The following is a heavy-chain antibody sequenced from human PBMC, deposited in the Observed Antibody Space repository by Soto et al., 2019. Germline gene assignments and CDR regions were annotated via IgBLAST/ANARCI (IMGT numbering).Heavy chain of an antibody. J-gene: IGHJ4*02. CDR2: IYSGGST. V-gene: IGHV3-53*01. D-gene: IGHD3-22*01. Sequence: GGSLRLSCAASGFTVSSNYMSWVRQAPGKGLEWVSVIYSGGSTYYADSVEGRFTISRDDSKNTLYLQMNSLRAEDTAVYYCARDLPYDSSGYYSDYWGQGTLVTVSS. CDR3: ARDLPYDSSGYYSDY. CDR1: GFTVSSNY.